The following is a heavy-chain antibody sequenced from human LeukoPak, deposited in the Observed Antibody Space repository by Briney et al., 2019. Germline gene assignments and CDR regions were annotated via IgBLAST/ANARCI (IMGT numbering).Heavy chain of an antibody. V-gene: IGHV3-33*01. D-gene: IGHD1-7*01. CDR2: IWCDGSNK. Sequence: GGSLRLSCAASGFTFSSYGMHWVRQAPGKGLEWVAVIWCDGSNKYYADSVKGRFTISRDNSKNTLYLQINSLRAEDTAVYYCARGPSITGTTPYYYYMDVWGKGTTVTVSS. CDR1: GFTFSSYG. J-gene: IGHJ6*03. CDR3: ARGPSITGTTPYYYYMDV.